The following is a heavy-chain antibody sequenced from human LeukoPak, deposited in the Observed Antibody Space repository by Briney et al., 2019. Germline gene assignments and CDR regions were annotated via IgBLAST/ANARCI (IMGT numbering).Heavy chain of an antibody. CDR2: IIPIFGTA. CDR3: ARDQGIAAAGTFYYFDY. Sequence: ASVKVSCKASGGTFSSYAISWVRQAPGQGLEWMGRIIPIFGTANYAQKFQGRVTITTDEFTSTAYMELSSLRSEDTAVYYCARDQGIAAAGTFYYFDYWGQGTLVTVSS. V-gene: IGHV1-69*05. J-gene: IGHJ4*02. CDR1: GGTFSSYA. D-gene: IGHD6-13*01.